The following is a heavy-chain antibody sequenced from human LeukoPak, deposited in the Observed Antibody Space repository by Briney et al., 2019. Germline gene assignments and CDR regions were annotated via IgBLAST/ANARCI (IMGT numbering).Heavy chain of an antibody. J-gene: IGHJ4*02. D-gene: IGHD3-10*01. Sequence: ASVKVSCRASGYTFTSHYMHWVRQAAGQGLEWRGTINPSGGSTSYAQRFQGSVTMTRDTSTSTVYMEVSSLTSEDPAVYYCARGGSTGIFDYWGQRALVTVSP. CDR1: GYTFTSHY. CDR3: ARGGSTGIFDY. V-gene: IGHV1-46*03. CDR2: INPSGGST.